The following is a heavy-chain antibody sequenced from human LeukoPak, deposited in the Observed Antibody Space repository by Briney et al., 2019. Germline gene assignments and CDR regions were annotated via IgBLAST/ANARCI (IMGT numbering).Heavy chain of an antibody. D-gene: IGHD3-22*01. CDR1: GYTFSYYG. Sequence: ASVKVSCKASGYTFSYYGVSWVRQTPGQGLEWMGWISGHKGNINYAQKFQGRVTMTRDTSTSTAYMELRSLRSDDTAVYYCARSGYYYDSSGYYTTGWFDPWGQGTLVTVSS. CDR2: ISGHKGNI. J-gene: IGHJ5*02. CDR3: ARSGYYYDSSGYYTTGWFDP. V-gene: IGHV1-18*01.